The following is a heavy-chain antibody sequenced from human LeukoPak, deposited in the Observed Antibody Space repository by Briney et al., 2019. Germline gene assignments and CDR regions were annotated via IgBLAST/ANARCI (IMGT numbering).Heavy chain of an antibody. D-gene: IGHD7-27*01. CDR2: ISSSASTI. CDR1: GFTFSGYE. Sequence: GGSLRLSCAASGFTFSGYEMNWVRQAPGEGLEWVSYISSSASTIYYADSVKGRFTIYRDNAKNSLYLQIDSLRVEDTAVYYCARRWGHFDYWGQGTLVTVSS. CDR3: ARRWGHFDY. V-gene: IGHV3-48*03. J-gene: IGHJ4*02.